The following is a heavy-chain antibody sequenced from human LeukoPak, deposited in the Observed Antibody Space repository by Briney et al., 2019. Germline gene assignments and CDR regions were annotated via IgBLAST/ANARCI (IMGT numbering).Heavy chain of an antibody. CDR3: AKDRRPYYGSGSYPYYFDY. D-gene: IGHD3-10*01. V-gene: IGHV3-23*01. J-gene: IGHJ4*02. CDR1: GFTFSSYA. Sequence: GGSLRLSCAASGFTFSSYAMSWVRQAPGKGLDWVSAISGIGGSTYYSDCVKGRFTISRDNSKNTLYLKMNSLRAEDTAVYYCAKDRRPYYGSGSYPYYFDYWGQGTLVTVSS. CDR2: ISGIGGST.